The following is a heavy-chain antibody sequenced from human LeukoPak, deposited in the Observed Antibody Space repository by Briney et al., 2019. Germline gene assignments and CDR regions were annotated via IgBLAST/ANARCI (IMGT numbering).Heavy chain of an antibody. CDR2: ISSSSSYI. V-gene: IGHV3-21*01. Sequence: GGSLRLSCAASGFTFSSYSMNWVRQAPGKGLEWVSSISSSSSYIYYADSVKGRFTISRDNAKNSLYLQMNSLRAEDTAVYYCARAGPQACSGGRCYSDGCSYWGQGTLITVSS. J-gene: IGHJ4*02. D-gene: IGHD2-15*01. CDR1: GFTFSSYS. CDR3: ARAGPQACSGGRCYSDGCSY.